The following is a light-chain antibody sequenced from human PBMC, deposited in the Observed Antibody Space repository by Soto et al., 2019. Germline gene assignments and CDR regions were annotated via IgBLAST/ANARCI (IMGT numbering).Light chain of an antibody. V-gene: IGLV2-23*01. J-gene: IGLJ3*02. CDR2: EAT. CDR3: CSFAGSSSWV. CDR1: SSDVGTYDL. Sequence: QSVLTQPASVSGSPGQSITISCTGTSSDVGTYDLVSWYQHHPGAAPKLMIYEATRRPSGISNRFSGSKSGNTASLTISGLQAEDEADYYCCSFAGSSSWVFGGGTKVTVL.